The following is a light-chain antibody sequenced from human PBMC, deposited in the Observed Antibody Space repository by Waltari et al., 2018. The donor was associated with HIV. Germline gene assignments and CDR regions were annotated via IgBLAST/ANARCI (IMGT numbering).Light chain of an antibody. J-gene: IGKJ5*01. CDR3: QQRSNWI. CDR1: QSVSSY. Sequence: EIVLTQSPATLSLSPGERATLSCTASQSVSSYLAWYQQKPGQAPRLLLYDASNRATGIPARFSGSGSGTDFTLTISSLEPEDFAVYYCQQRSNWIFGQGTRLEIK. V-gene: IGKV3-11*01. CDR2: DAS.